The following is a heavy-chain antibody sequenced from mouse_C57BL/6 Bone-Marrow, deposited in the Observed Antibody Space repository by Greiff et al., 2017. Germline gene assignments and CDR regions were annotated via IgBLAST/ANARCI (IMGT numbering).Heavy chain of an antibody. Sequence: EVKLEESGPELVKPGASVKIPCKASGYTFTDYNMDWVKQSHGKSLEWIGDINPNNGGTIYNQKFKGKATLTVDKSSRTAYMELRILTSENTAVYYCARRRLGRSYFDYWGQGTTLTVSS. CDR1: GYTFTDYN. CDR2: INPNNGGT. D-gene: IGHD4-1*01. CDR3: ARRRLGRSYFDY. J-gene: IGHJ2*01. V-gene: IGHV1-18*01.